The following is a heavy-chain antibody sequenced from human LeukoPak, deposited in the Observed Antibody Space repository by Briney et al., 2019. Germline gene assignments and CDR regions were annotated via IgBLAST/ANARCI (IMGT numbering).Heavy chain of an antibody. V-gene: IGHV3-48*03. CDR1: GFTFSSYA. Sequence: PGGSLRLSCAASGFTFSSYAMHWVRQAPGKGPEWVAHINSADNVEYYTDSVRGRFTMSRDNAKDLLYLHLNSLRDEDTAVYYCARDTVNGPFVISLDLWGQGVLVTVSS. J-gene: IGHJ5*02. D-gene: IGHD2-8*01. CDR3: ARDTVNGPFVISLDL. CDR2: INSADNVE.